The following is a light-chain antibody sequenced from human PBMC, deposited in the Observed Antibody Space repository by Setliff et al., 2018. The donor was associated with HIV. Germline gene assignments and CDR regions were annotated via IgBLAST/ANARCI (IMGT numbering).Light chain of an antibody. J-gene: IGLJ1*01. CDR3: CSYAGSDTFVV. CDR2: EVS. Sequence: QSALAQPASVSGSPGQSVTISCTGTSSDIGSYNFVSWYQQHPGKAPKLIIYEVSKWPSGVSNHFSGYKSGNTAFLTISGLQTEDEAEYYCCSYAGSDTFVVFGTGTKVTVL. CDR1: SSDIGSYNF. V-gene: IGLV2-23*02.